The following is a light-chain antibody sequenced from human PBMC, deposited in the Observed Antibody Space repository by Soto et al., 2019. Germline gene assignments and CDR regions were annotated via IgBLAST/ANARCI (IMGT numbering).Light chain of an antibody. J-gene: IGKJ5*01. CDR2: AAS. CDR1: QRISSW. V-gene: IGKV1-12*01. CDR3: QQANSFPIT. Sequence: DIQMTQSPSSVSASVGDRVTITCRASQRISSWLAWYQQKPGKAPKLLIYAASSLQSGVPSRFSGRGSGTDFTLPIRRLQPEDFATYHCQQANSFPITFGQGTRLEIK.